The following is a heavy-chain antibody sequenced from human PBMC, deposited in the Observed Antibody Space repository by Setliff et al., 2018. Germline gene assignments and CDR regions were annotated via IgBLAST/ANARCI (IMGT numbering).Heavy chain of an antibody. D-gene: IGHD2-15*01. J-gene: IGHJ3*01. CDR3: AISTLSICSGGSCPNAFDV. CDR1: TYIFNSYG. V-gene: IGHV1-18*01. Sequence: PRASVKVSCKASTYIFNSYGISWVRQAPGHGLEWMGWISNYNDITNYAQRFQGRVTMTTDTSTSAAYMELRSLRSDDTAVYYCAISTLSICSGGSCPNAFDVWGRGTMVTVSS. CDR2: ISNYNDIT.